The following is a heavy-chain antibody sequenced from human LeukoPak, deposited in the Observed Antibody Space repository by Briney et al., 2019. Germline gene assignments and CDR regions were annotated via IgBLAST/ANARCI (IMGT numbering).Heavy chain of an antibody. V-gene: IGHV4-59*01. CDR2: IYYSGST. CDR1: GGSISSYY. CDR3: ARESYGGTGNAFDI. Sequence: PSETLSLTCTVSGGSISSYYWSWIRQPPGKGLEWIGYIYYSGSTNYNPSLKSRVTISVDTSKNQFSLKLSSETAADTAVYYCARESYGGTGNAFDIWGQGTMVTVSS. J-gene: IGHJ3*02. D-gene: IGHD4-23*01.